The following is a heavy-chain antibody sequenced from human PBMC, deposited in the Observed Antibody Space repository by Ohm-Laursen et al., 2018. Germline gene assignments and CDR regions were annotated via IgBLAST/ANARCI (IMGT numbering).Heavy chain of an antibody. CDR1: GFTFSDYY. CDR3: ARPRTDYAAWYFDL. D-gene: IGHD4-17*01. Sequence: SLRLSCTASGFTFSDYYMSWIRQAPGKGLEWVSYISSSGSTIYYADSVKGRFTISRDNAKNSLYLQMNSLRAEDTAVYYCARPRTDYAAWYFDLWGRGTLVTVSS. J-gene: IGHJ2*01. CDR2: ISSSGSTI. V-gene: IGHV3-11*01.